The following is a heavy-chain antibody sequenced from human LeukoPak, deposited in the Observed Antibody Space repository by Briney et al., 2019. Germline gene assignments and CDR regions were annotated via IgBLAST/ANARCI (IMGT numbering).Heavy chain of an antibody. V-gene: IGHV3-43*02. Sequence: PGGSLRLSCAASGFTFDDYAMHWVRQAPGKGLEWVSLISGDGSRTYYADSVKGRFTISRDNAKNSLYPQMNSLRAEDTAVYNCARDGGATTAFDIWGQGTVVTVSS. D-gene: IGHD1-26*01. CDR1: GFTFDDYA. CDR3: ARDGGATTAFDI. CDR2: ISGDGSRT. J-gene: IGHJ3*02.